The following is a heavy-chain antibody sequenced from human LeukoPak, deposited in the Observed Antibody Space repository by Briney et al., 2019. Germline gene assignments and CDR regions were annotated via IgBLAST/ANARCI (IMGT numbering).Heavy chain of an antibody. Sequence: GGSLRLSCAASGFTFSSYSMNWVRQAPGKGLEWVSYISSSSSTIYYADSVKGRFIISRDNAKNSLYLQMNSLRAEDTAVYYCARELELVDYWGQGTLVTVSS. V-gene: IGHV3-48*04. CDR2: ISSSSSTI. D-gene: IGHD1-7*01. CDR1: GFTFSSYS. J-gene: IGHJ4*02. CDR3: ARELELVDY.